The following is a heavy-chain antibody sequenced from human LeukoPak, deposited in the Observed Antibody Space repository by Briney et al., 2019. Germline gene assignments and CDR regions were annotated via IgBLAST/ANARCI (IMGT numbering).Heavy chain of an antibody. V-gene: IGHV1-46*01. Sequence: ASVKVSCKASGYTFTSYYMHWVRQAPGQGLEWMGIINPSGGSTSYAQKFQGRVTMTRDMSTSTVYMELSSLRSEDTAVYYCARDQQSSYYTSRRRAFDYWGQGTLVTVSS. D-gene: IGHD3-3*01. CDR1: GYTFTSYY. CDR3: ARDQQSSYYTSRRRAFDY. CDR2: INPSGGST. J-gene: IGHJ4*02.